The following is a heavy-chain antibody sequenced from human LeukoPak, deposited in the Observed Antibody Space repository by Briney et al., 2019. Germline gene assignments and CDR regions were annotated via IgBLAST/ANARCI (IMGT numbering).Heavy chain of an antibody. Sequence: GGSLRLSCAASGFTFSSYWMHWVRQAPGKGLVWVSRINSDGSSTSYADSVKGRFTISRDNAKNTLYLQMNSLRAEDTAVYYCARSYGSGSYYAVSPSDYLGQGTLVTVSS. CDR2: INSDGSST. D-gene: IGHD3-10*01. CDR3: ARSYGSGSYYAVSPSDY. J-gene: IGHJ4*02. CDR1: GFTFSSYW. V-gene: IGHV3-74*01.